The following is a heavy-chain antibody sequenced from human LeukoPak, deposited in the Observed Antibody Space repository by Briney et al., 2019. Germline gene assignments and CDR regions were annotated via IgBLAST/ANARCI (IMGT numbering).Heavy chain of an antibody. Sequence: GGSLRLSCAASGFTFSSYWMSWVRQAPGKGLEWVANIKQDGSEKYYVDSVKGRFTISRDNSRNTLYLQMNSLRVEDTAVYSCAKCFSAGTGSCLGGDFDYWGQGTLVTGSS. V-gene: IGHV3-7*03. CDR3: AKCFSAGTGSCLGGDFDY. CDR1: GFTFSSYW. J-gene: IGHJ4*02. D-gene: IGHD2-15*01. CDR2: IKQDGSEK.